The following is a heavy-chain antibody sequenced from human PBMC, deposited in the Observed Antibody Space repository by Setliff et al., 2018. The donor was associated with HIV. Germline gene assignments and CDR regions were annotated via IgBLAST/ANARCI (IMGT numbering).Heavy chain of an antibody. V-gene: IGHV3-23*01. Sequence: GGSLRFSCAASGFTFSSYAMHWVRQAPGKGLEWVSSISGSGYPYYADSVKGRFTISRDNSKNTLFLQMDSLRAEDTALYYCTRDSYFYDGSDYHYRHFDDWGQGTLVTVSS. J-gene: IGHJ4*02. CDR3: TRDSYFYDGSDYHYRHFDD. D-gene: IGHD3-22*01. CDR2: ISGSGYP. CDR1: GFTFSSYA.